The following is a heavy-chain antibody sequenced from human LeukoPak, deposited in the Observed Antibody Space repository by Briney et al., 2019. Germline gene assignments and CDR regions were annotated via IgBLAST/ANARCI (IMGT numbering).Heavy chain of an antibody. CDR1: GFTFRNYG. D-gene: IGHD5-18*01. CDR3: AKVAAMVTFDT. J-gene: IGHJ5*02. CDR2: IRYDGSTK. V-gene: IGHV3-30*02. Sequence: GGSLGLSCVASGFTFRNYGMHWVRQAPGKGLGWVAFIRYDGSTKYYPDSVKGRFTVSRDNSKNTLYLQMVSLRPEDTAMYYCAKVAAMVTFDTWGQGTLVTVSS.